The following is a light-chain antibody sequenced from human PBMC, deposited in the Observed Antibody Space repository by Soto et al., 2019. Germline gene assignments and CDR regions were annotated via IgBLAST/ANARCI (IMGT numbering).Light chain of an antibody. J-gene: IGKJ4*01. CDR1: QDVRTN. Sequence: EIVMTQSPATLSVSPGERVTLSCRASQDVRTNLAWYQQKPGQAPRLLVYGASTRATGIPGRFSGSGSGTEFTLTISSLQSEDFAVYYCQQYNIWPPLTFGGGTKVDIK. CDR3: QQYNIWPPLT. CDR2: GAS. V-gene: IGKV3-15*01.